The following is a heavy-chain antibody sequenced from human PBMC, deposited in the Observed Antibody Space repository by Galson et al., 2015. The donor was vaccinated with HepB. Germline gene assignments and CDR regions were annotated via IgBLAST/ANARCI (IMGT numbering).Heavy chain of an antibody. D-gene: IGHD5-12*01. Sequence: SETLSLTCTVSGLPVSRYDWTWIRQPPGKGLEWIGYIYNTGSIKYNPSLKSRVTISADTSKNQLSLRVVSVTAADTAMYYCARAYGGYYPDYWGQGTLVIVSS. CDR3: ARAYGGYYPDY. CDR1: GLPVSRYD. V-gene: IGHV4-59*02. CDR2: IYNTGSI. J-gene: IGHJ4*02.